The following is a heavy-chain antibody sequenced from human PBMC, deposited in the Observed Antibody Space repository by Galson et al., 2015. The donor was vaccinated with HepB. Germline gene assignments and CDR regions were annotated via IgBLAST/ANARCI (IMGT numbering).Heavy chain of an antibody. D-gene: IGHD2-21*02. CDR1: GFTFSRYA. CDR3: AKVAILGVTPHYFDY. V-gene: IGHV3-23*01. J-gene: IGHJ4*02. Sequence: SLRLSCAASGFTFSRYAMSWVRQAPGKGLEWVLSIGGSSIGPYYADSVKGRFTISRDNSKNTLYLQMDSLRAEDTAVYYCAKVAILGVTPHYFDYLGQGTLVTVSS. CDR2: IGGSSIGP.